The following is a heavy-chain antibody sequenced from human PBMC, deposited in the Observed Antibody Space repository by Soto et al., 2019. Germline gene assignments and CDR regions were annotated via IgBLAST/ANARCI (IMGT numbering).Heavy chain of an antibody. D-gene: IGHD3-22*01. CDR1: GFSLSTSGVG. CDR3: AHRKIAVTESYYDSSGYLFDY. V-gene: IGHV2-5*01. CDR2: IYWNDDK. Sequence: GPTLVNPTQTLTLTCTFSGFSLSTSGVGVGWIRQPPGKALEWLALIYWNDDKRYSPSLKSRLTITKDTSKNQVVLTMTNMDPVDTATYYCAHRKIAVTESYYDSSGYLFDYWGQGTLVTVS. J-gene: IGHJ4*02.